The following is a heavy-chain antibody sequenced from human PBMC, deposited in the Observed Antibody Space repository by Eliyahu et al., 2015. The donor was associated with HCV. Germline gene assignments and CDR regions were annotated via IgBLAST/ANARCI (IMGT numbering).Heavy chain of an antibody. J-gene: IGHJ6*02. CDR2: ISYFGDKT. Sequence: QVRLAESGGGVVQPGGSLRLSCAASGFVFSDXGMPWVRQAPGKGLEWVAIISYFGDKTYHVDSLKGRFTISRDNSKNEVYLQMNSVRPEDTGVYYCAKDMGRFLHYYYDGMDVWGPGTTVTVS. V-gene: IGHV3-30*18. CDR1: GFVFSDXG. CDR3: AKDMGRFLHYYYDGMDV. D-gene: IGHD2/OR15-2a*01.